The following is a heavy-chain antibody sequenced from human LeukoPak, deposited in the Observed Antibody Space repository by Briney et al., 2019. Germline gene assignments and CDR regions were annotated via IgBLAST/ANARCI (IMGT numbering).Heavy chain of an antibody. V-gene: IGHV1-69*04. CDR3: ASVGLAVPSYYYYGMDV. D-gene: IGHD1-26*01. CDR1: GGTFSSYA. CDR2: IIPILGIA. J-gene: IGHJ6*02. Sequence: SVKVSCKASGGTFSSYAISWVRQAPGQGLEWMGRIIPILGIANYAQKFQGRVTITADKSTSTAYMELSRLRSEDTAVYYCASVGLAVPSYYYYGMDVWGQGTTVTVSS.